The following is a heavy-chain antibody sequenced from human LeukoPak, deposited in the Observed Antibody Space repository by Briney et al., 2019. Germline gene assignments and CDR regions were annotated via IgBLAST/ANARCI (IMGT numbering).Heavy chain of an antibody. CDR3: AGVNYAFWSGPPFNNWFDP. J-gene: IGHJ5*02. CDR1: GYTFTVYY. V-gene: IGHV1-2*02. Sequence: ASVKVSCKASGYTFTVYYMHWVRQAHGQGHEWMGWSNPNSGGTNYAQKFQGRVTMTRDTSISTAYMELSRLGSDDTAVYYCAGVNYAFWSGPPFNNWFDPWGQGNLVTVSS. CDR2: SNPNSGGT. D-gene: IGHD3-3*01.